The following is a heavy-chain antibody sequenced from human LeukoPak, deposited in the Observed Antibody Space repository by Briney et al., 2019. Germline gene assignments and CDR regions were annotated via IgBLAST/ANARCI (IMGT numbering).Heavy chain of an antibody. CDR2: VFTRGTT. V-gene: IGHV4-61*09. CDR3: ARSPLAVYFDY. Sequence: SETLSLTCTVSGGSISSGSYYWNWIRQPAGKRLEWLGHVFTRGTTNYNASLEGRLTISLDTARNQFSLYLSPVTAADTAMYFCARSPLAVYFDYWGQGTLVTASS. CDR1: GGSISSGSYY. J-gene: IGHJ4*02. D-gene: IGHD6-19*01.